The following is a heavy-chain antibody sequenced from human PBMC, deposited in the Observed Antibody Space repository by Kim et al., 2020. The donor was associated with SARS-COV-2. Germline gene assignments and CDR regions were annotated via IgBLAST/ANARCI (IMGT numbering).Heavy chain of an antibody. V-gene: IGHV4-39*01. CDR1: GGSISGSSYY. J-gene: IGHJ4*02. CDR2: MFYSGNT. CDR3: ARISGSYFFYFDY. D-gene: IGHD1-26*01. Sequence: SETLSLTCTVSGGSISGSSYYWGWIRQPPGKGLEWIGSMFYSGNTYYNPSLKSRVTISVDTSKNQFSLKLSSVAAADTAVYYCARISGSYFFYFDYWGQGTLVTVSS.